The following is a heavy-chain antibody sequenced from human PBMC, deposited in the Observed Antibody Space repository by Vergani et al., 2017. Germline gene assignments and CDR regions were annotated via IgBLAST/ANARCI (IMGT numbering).Heavy chain of an antibody. CDR2: IYPGDSDT. D-gene: IGHD3-16*01. CDR1: GYNFPIHW. J-gene: IGHJ4*02. Sequence: EVQLVQSGAEVKKPGESLKISCKASGYNFPIHWIGWVRQMPGKGLEWMGVIYPGDSDTRYNPSFQGQLIISVDKSVSTVYLQWSNLKASDTAMYYCARAQGFSYNYGSDYWGQGTLVTVSS. CDR3: ARAQGFSYNYGSDY. V-gene: IGHV5-51*01.